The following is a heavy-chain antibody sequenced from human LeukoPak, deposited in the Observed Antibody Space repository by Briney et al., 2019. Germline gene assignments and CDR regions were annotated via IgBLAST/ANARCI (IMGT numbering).Heavy chain of an antibody. J-gene: IGHJ5*02. D-gene: IGHD1-1*01. CDR2: IYTSGST. V-gene: IGHV4-61*02. Sequence: SQTLSLTCTVSGASVATGDYYWTWIRQPAGKGLEWIGRIYTSGSTNYNPSLKSRVTISVDTSKNQFSLKLSSVTAADTAVYYCARDLRGRNEHWFDPWGQGTLVTVSS. CDR1: GASVATGDYY. CDR3: ARDLRGRNEHWFDP.